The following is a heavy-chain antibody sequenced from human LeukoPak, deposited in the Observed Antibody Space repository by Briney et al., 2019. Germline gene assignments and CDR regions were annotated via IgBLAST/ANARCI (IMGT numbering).Heavy chain of an antibody. J-gene: IGHJ4*02. Sequence: PGGSLRLSRVASGFAFSTFWMSWVRQAPGKGPEGVANITPDGSGKYHVDSVKGRITISRDNAKNSLYLQMNSRRAADTAVFHWVREPDYGGPILLRYGGGQGTPVTASS. CDR2: ITPDGSGK. CDR3: VREPDYGGPILLRYG. V-gene: IGHV3-7*01. D-gene: IGHD4-23*01. CDR1: GFAFSTFW.